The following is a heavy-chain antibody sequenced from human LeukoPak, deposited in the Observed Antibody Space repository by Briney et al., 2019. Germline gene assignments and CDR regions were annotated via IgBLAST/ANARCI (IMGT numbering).Heavy chain of an antibody. V-gene: IGHV3-21*01. CDR3: ARISYGEPFDY. CDR2: ISSSSSYI. D-gene: IGHD4-17*01. J-gene: IGHJ4*02. CDR1: GFTFSSYE. Sequence: GGSLRLPCAASGFTFSSYEMNWVRQAPGKGLEWVSSISSSSSYIYYADSVKGRFTISRDNAKNSLYLQMNSLRAEDTAVYYCARISYGEPFDYWGQGTLVTVSS.